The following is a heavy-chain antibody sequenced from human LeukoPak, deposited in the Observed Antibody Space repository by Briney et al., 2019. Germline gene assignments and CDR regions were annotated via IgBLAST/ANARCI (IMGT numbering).Heavy chain of an antibody. D-gene: IGHD2-15*01. CDR3: AKSEGGSPYYFDY. CDR2: ISGSGGST. J-gene: IGHJ4*02. Sequence: PGGSLRLSCAASGFTFSSYAMSWVRQAPGKGLAWVSAISGSGGSTYYADSVKGRFTISRDNSKNTLYLQMNSLRAEDTAVYYCAKSEGGSPYYFDYWGQGTLVTVSS. CDR1: GFTFSSYA. V-gene: IGHV3-23*01.